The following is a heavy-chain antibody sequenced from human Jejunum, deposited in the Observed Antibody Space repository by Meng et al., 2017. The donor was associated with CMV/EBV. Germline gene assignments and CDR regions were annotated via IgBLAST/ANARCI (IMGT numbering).Heavy chain of an antibody. CDR2: INPNSGGT. Sequence: TFTGYYIHGVRRAPGQGLEWMGWINPNSGGTNFAQKFQGRVTMTRDTSISTVYMEMGSLTSDDTAVFYCARADQGTWFSYYNGMDVWGQGTTVTVSS. V-gene: IGHV1-2*02. CDR1: TFTGYY. J-gene: IGHJ6*02. D-gene: IGHD3-10*01. CDR3: ARADQGTWFSYYNGMDV.